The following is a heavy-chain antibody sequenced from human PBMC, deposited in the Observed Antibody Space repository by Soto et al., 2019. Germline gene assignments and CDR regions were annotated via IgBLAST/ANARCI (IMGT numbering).Heavy chain of an antibody. CDR1: GGSFSGYY. V-gene: IGHV4-34*01. CDR3: ARNFDS. J-gene: IGHJ5*01. CDR2: IGHSGST. Sequence: SETLSLTCAVYGGSFSGYYWSWIRQPPGKGLEWIGDIGHSGSTNYNPSLKSRVTISVDTSKNQFSLNLNSVTAADTAVYYCARNFDSWGQGTLVTVSA.